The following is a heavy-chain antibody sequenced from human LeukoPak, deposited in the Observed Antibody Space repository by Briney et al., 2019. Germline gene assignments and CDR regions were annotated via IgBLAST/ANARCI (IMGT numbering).Heavy chain of an antibody. CDR2: ISNNGGST. V-gene: IGHV3-64*01. CDR1: GFTFSGYP. D-gene: IGHD6-13*01. CDR3: ARERIAAAGSFDY. J-gene: IGHJ4*02. Sequence: GGSLRLSCAASGFTFSGYPMHWVRQAPGKGLEYVSAISNNGGSTYYANSVKGRFTISRDNSKNTVSLEMGSLRAEDMAVYYCARERIAAAGSFDYWGQGTLVTVSS.